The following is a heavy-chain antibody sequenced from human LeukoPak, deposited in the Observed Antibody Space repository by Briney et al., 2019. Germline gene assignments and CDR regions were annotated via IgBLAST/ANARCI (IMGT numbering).Heavy chain of an antibody. Sequence: SETLSLTCTVSGGSISSYYWSWIRQPPGKGLEWIGEINHSGSTNYNPSLKSRVTISVDTSKNQFSLKLSSVTAADTAVYYCARGGTGDRGNWFDPWGQGTLVTVSS. J-gene: IGHJ5*02. CDR3: ARGGTGDRGNWFDP. CDR2: INHSGST. CDR1: GGSISSYY. D-gene: IGHD3-10*01. V-gene: IGHV4-34*01.